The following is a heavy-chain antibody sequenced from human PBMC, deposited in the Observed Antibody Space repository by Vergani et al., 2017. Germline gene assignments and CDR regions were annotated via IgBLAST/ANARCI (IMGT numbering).Heavy chain of an antibody. CDR3: GRTSWDCSSNSCDTTYYYYYYMDV. V-gene: IGHV4-31*03. CDR1: GGSISSCGYY. CDR2: IYYSGST. J-gene: IGHJ6*03. D-gene: IGHD2-2*01. Sequence: QVQLQESCPGLVKPSQTPSLTCTVSGGSISSCGYYWSWIRQHPGKGLEWIGYIYYSGSTYYHPSLKSRVTISVDKSKNQFSLKLSSVTAADTAGYYCGRTSWDCSSNSCDTTYYYYYYMDVWGKGTTVTVSS.